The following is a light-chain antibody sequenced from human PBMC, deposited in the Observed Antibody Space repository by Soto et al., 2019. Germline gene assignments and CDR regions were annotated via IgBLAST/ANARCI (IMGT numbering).Light chain of an antibody. Sequence: SVMTQFPETLSLSQGERATLSCRASQSVSSNSAWYQQKPGQAPRLLIYGASTRATGIPAKFSGGGSGTEFTLTISSLPSEDSAIYYCQQYKNGWTFGQGTKVDIK. V-gene: IGKV3-15*01. CDR2: GAS. CDR1: QSVSSN. J-gene: IGKJ1*01. CDR3: QQYKNGWT.